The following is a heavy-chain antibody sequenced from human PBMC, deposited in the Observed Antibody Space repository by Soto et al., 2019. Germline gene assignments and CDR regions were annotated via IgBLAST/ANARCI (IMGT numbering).Heavy chain of an antibody. CDR2: LGGGETDT. CDR3: VKDAVSYNGKWDWFDS. CDR1: RFTFSDFA. V-gene: IGHV3-23*01. J-gene: IGHJ5*01. Sequence: DVQLLESGGGLVQPGGSLTLSCAASRFTFSDFAMSWVRQAPGKGLEWVSSLGGGETDTYYADSGKGRFTVSRDNSKNTLYLQMGSLRDEDTAVYYCVKDAVSYNGKWDWFDSWGQGTLVTVSS. D-gene: IGHD1-26*01.